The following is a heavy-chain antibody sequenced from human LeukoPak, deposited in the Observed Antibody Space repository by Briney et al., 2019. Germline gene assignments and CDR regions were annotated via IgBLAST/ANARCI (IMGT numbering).Heavy chain of an antibody. J-gene: IGHJ4*02. V-gene: IGHV3-64*01. CDR2: ISSNGGST. CDR1: GFTFSSYG. Sequence: GGSLRLSCAASGFTFSSYGMHWVRQAPGKGLEYVSAISSNGGSTNYANSVKGRFTISRDNSKNTLYLQMGSLRAEDMAVYYCARASNLYYFDYWGQGTLVTVSS. CDR3: ARASNLYYFDY.